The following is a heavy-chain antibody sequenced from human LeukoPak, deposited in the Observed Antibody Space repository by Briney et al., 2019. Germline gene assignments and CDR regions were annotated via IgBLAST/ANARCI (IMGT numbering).Heavy chain of an antibody. CDR2: IYHSGST. J-gene: IGHJ4*01. V-gene: IGHV4-4*02. CDR1: GGSINSSHW. D-gene: IGHD3-10*01. Sequence: SGTLSLTCAVSGGSINSSHWWSWVRQPPGKGLEWIGEIYHSGSTNYNPSLKSRITISVDMSKNQFSLKLRSVTAADTAVYYCARLVDYGSGSHWGQGTLVIVSS. CDR3: ARLVDYGSGSH.